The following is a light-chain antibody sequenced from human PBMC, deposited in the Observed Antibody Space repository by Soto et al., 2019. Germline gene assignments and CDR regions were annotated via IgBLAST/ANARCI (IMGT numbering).Light chain of an antibody. CDR3: MQGTYYPT. Sequence: DVVLTQSPLSLPVTLGQAASLSCRSSQSLVKSDGNTYLTWFQQRPGQSPRRLIYKVSNRDSGVPDRFSGSGSGTDFTLKISRVEAEDVGIYYCMQGTYYPTFGQGTRLEIK. J-gene: IGKJ5*01. V-gene: IGKV2-30*01. CDR2: KVS. CDR1: QSLVKSDGNTY.